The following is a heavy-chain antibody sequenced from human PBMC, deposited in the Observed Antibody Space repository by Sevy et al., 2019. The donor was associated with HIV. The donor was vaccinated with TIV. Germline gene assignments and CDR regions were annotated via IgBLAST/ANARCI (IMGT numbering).Heavy chain of an antibody. CDR3: ARASRLRFLEWPSGRAFDI. D-gene: IGHD3-3*01. Sequence: SETLSLTCTVSGGSVSSGSYYWSWIRQPPGKGLEWIGYIYYSGSTNYNPSLKSRVTISVDTSKNQFSLKLGSVTAADTAVYYCARASRLRFLEWPSGRAFDIWGQGTMVTVSS. CDR1: GGSVSSGSYY. J-gene: IGHJ3*02. CDR2: IYYSGST. V-gene: IGHV4-61*01.